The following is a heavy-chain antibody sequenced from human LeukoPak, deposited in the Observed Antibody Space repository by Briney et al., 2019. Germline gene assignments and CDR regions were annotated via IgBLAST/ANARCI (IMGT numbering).Heavy chain of an antibody. CDR3: ARAQEMATTHAFDI. V-gene: IGHV3-30*03. Sequence: GGSLRLSCAASGLTFSSYGMHWVRQAPGKGLEWVAVISYDGSNKYYADSVKGRFTISRDNSKNTLYLQMNSLRAEDTAVYYCARAQEMATTHAFDIWGQGTMVTVSS. CDR1: GLTFSSYG. CDR2: ISYDGSNK. D-gene: IGHD5-24*01. J-gene: IGHJ3*02.